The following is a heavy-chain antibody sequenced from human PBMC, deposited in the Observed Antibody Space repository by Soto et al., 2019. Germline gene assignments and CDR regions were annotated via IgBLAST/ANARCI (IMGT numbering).Heavy chain of an antibody. D-gene: IGHD2-2*01. CDR1: GFTFSSYG. CDR3: ARSQECSTSCYGYYGMDV. J-gene: IGHJ6*02. CDR2: IWYDGSNK. Sequence: GGSLRLSCAASGFTFSSYGMHWVRQAPGKGLEWVAVIWYDGSNKYYADSVKGRFTISRDNSKNTLYLQMNSLRAEDTAVYYCARSQECSTSCYGYYGMDVWGQGTTVTVSS. V-gene: IGHV3-33*01.